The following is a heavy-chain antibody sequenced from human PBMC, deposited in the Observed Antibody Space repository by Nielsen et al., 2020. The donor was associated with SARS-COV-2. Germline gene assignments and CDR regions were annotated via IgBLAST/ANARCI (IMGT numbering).Heavy chain of an antibody. CDR1: GFTFSTST. J-gene: IGHJ4*02. CDR3: ARGTGEDY. V-gene: IGHV3-21*04. CDR2: ISGRSTKI. D-gene: IGHD1-26*01. Sequence: GESLKISCAASGFTFSTSTMSWVRQAPGKGLEWISSISGRSTKIYYADSVKGRFTISRDNAKESLFLQMNSLRADDTAVYYCARGTGEDYWGQGTLVTGSS.